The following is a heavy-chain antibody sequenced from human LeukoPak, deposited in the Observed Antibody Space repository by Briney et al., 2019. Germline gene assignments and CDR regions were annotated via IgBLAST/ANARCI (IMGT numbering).Heavy chain of an antibody. V-gene: IGHV4-34*01. D-gene: IGHD3-9*01. Sequence: SETLSLTCAVYGGSFSGYYWSWIRQPPGKGLEWIGEINHSGSTNYNPSLKSRVTISVDTSKNQFSLKLSSVTAADTAVYYCARHAAALPEYYDILTGYYKMVDGGGDYWGQGTLVTVSS. CDR3: ARHAAALPEYYDILTGYYKMVDGGGDY. J-gene: IGHJ4*02. CDR1: GGSFSGYY. CDR2: INHSGST.